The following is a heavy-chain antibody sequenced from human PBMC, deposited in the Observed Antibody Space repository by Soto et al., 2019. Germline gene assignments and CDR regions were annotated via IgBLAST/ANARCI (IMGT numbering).Heavy chain of an antibody. V-gene: IGHV3-23*01. J-gene: IGHJ6*02. CDR3: ANSGGTAMDPYYYYGMDV. CDR2: ISGSGGST. CDR1: GFTFSSYA. D-gene: IGHD5-18*01. Sequence: TGGSLRLSCAASGFTFSSYAMSWVRQAPGKGLEWVSAISGSGGSTYYADSVKGRFTISRDNSKNALYLQMNSLRAEDTAVYYCANSGGTAMDPYYYYGMDVWGQGTTVTVSS.